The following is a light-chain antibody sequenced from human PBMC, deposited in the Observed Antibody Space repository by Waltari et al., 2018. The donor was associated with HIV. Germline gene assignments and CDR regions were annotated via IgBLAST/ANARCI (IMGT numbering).Light chain of an antibody. CDR2: RSR. V-gene: IGLV3-25*03. CDR1: ALSDQH. J-gene: IGLJ2*01. CDR3: LSADGRGVRKF. Sequence: HELTQPPSVPVSPGQTARLTLSGNALSDQHGYRYQHKVGQAPVLVIFRSRERSSQVPARFSASKSGTTFTLTISGVQAEDEADYFCLSADGRGVRKFFGGGTRLSVL.